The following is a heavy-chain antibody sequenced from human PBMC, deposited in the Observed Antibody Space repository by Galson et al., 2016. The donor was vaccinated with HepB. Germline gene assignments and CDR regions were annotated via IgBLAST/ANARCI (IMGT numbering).Heavy chain of an antibody. CDR3: AKVPSMVRGF. J-gene: IGHJ3*01. V-gene: IGHV3-30*04. D-gene: IGHD3-10*01. CDR2: ISYDGSYS. Sequence: SLRLSCAASGFTLNNYALNWVRQAPGKGLEWVALISYDGSYSSYADSVKGRFTISRDNSKKTLYLQMNSLRAEDTAVYYCAKVPSMVRGFWGQGPMVTVSS. CDR1: GFTLNNYA.